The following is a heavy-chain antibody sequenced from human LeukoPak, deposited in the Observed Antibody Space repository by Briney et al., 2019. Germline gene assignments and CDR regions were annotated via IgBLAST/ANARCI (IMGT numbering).Heavy chain of an antibody. V-gene: IGHV4-30-4*01. CDR3: ARGRAGDSSGYYYEGTYYFDY. CDR2: IYYSGST. Sequence: PSETLSLTCTVSGGSISSGDYYWSWIRQPPGKGLEWIGYIYYSGSTYYNPSLKSRVTISVDTSKNQFSLKLSSVTAADTAVYYCARGRAGDSSGYYYEGTYYFDYWGQGTLVTVSS. D-gene: IGHD3-22*01. CDR1: GGSISSGDYY. J-gene: IGHJ4*02.